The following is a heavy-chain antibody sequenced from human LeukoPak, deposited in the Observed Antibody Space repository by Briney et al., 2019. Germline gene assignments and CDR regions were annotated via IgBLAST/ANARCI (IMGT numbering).Heavy chain of an antibody. CDR1: GFTFSSYG. Sequence: GGSLRLSCAASGFTFSSYGMHWVRQAPGKGLEYVSAISSNGGSTYYANSVKGRFTISRDNSKNTLYLQMNSLRAEDTAAYYCAKVIYYDSSALSGCDYWGQGTLVTVSS. J-gene: IGHJ4*02. V-gene: IGHV3-64*01. D-gene: IGHD3-22*01. CDR3: AKVIYYDSSALSGCDY. CDR2: ISSNGGST.